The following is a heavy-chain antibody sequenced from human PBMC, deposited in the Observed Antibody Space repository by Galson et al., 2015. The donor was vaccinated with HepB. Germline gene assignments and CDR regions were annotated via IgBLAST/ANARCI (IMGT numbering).Heavy chain of an antibody. Sequence: SVKVSCKASGYTFTSYGISWVRQAPGQGLEWMGWISAYNGNTNYAQKLQGRVTMTTDTSTSTAYMELRSLRSDDTAVYYCARDKLRFLEWLWDAFDIWGQGTMVTVSS. D-gene: IGHD3-3*01. V-gene: IGHV1-18*01. CDR1: GYTFTSYG. J-gene: IGHJ3*02. CDR2: ISAYNGNT. CDR3: ARDKLRFLEWLWDAFDI.